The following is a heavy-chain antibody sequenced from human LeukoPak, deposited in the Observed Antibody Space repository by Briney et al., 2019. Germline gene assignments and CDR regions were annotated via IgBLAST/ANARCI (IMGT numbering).Heavy chain of an antibody. V-gene: IGHV3-7*01. CDR1: GFTFSSYW. J-gene: IGHJ4*02. CDR3: ARSSITIDPREDFDY. Sequence: PGGSLRLSCAASGFTFSSYWMSWVRQAPGKGLEWVANIKQDGSEKCYVDSVKGRFTISRDNAKNSLYLQMNSLRAEDTAVYYCARSSITIDPREDFDYWGQGTLVTVSS. D-gene: IGHD3-10*01. CDR2: IKQDGSEK.